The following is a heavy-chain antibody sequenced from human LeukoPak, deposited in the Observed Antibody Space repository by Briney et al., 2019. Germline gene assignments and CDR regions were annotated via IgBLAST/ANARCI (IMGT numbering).Heavy chain of an antibody. D-gene: IGHD1-26*01. J-gene: IGHJ3*02. CDR2: IYHSGST. CDR1: GGSISSYY. CDR3: AGADSGSYYLDAFDI. V-gene: IGHV4-59*12. Sequence: SETLSLTCTVSGGSISSYYWSWIRQPPGKGLEWIGEIYHSGSTNYNPSLKSRVTISVDKSKNQFSLKLSSVTAADTAVYYCAGADSGSYYLDAFDIWGQGTMVTVSS.